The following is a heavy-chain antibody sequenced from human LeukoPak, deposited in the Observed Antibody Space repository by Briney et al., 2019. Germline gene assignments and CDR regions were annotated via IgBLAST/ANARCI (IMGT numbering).Heavy chain of an antibody. Sequence: PSETLSLTCTVSGGSISSGGYYWSWIRQPPGKGLEWIGYIYHSGSTFYNSPLKSRVTISGDRSKNQFSLNLSSVTAADTAVYYCARARSQFSWHSFDIWGQGTMVTVSS. CDR1: GGSISSGGYY. CDR3: ARARSQFSWHSFDI. J-gene: IGHJ3*02. D-gene: IGHD3-3*02. CDR2: IYHSGST. V-gene: IGHV4-30-2*01.